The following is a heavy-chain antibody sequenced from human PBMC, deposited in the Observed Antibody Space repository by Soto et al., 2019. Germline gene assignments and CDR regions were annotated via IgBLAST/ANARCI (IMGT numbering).Heavy chain of an antibody. CDR2: INSDGSST. J-gene: IGHJ3*02. D-gene: IGHD3-22*01. Sequence: GGSLRLSCAASGFTFSSYWMHWVRQAPGKGLVWVSRINSDGSSTSYADSVKGRFTISRDNAKNTLYLQMNSLRAEDTAVYYCASLTYYYDSSGYYPSHHRSSDAFDIWGQGTMVTVSS. CDR1: GFTFSSYW. CDR3: ASLTYYYDSSGYYPSHHRSSDAFDI. V-gene: IGHV3-74*01.